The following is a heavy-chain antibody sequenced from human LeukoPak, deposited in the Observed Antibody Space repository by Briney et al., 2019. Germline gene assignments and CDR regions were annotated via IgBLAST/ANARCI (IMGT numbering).Heavy chain of an antibody. J-gene: IGHJ4*02. CDR1: GGSLSTHH. CDR3: ARGYASSAYYPFNY. CDR2: ISDSGST. Sequence: SETLSLTCVVSGGSLSTHHWSWIRQSPGRGLEWIGYISDSGSTNYNPSLKSRVTISVDTSKNQFSLMLSSVTAADTAVYYCARGYASSAYYPFNYWGQGPLVTVSS. V-gene: IGHV4-59*11. D-gene: IGHD3-22*01.